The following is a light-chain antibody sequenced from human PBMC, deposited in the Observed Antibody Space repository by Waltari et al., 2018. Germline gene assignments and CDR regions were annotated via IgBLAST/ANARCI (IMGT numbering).Light chain of an antibody. CDR3: QQRSKWPWA. J-gene: IGKJ1*01. Sequence: SCTASQSVSSALAWYQQNPGQAPRLLIYEASISVTGIPARFSGSGSGTDFTRTISSREPEDFAVYYCQQRSKWPWAFGQGTKVEIK. V-gene: IGKV3-11*01. CDR2: EAS. CDR1: QSVSSA.